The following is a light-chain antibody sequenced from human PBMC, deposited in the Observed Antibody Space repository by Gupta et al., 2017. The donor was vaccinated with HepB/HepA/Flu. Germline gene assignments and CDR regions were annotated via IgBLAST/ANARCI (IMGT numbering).Light chain of an antibody. CDR3: QQYNSQGT. V-gene: IGKV1-5*03. CDR1: QSISNW. CDR2: TAS. J-gene: IGKJ1*01. Sequence: DIQMTQSPSTLSASVGDRVTITCGASQSISNWLAWYQQKAGKAPKLLIYTASSLESGVPSRFSGSGSGTEFTLTISSLQPDDFATYYCQQYNSQGTFGQGTKVEIK.